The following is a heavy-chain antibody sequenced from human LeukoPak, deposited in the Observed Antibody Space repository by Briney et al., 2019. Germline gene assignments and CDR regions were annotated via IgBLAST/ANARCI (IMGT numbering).Heavy chain of an antibody. CDR2: ISYTGST. CDR1: GGSISSGGYY. D-gene: IGHD1-26*01. J-gene: IGHJ4*02. V-gene: IGHV4-31*03. Sequence: SETLSLTCTVSGGSISSGGYYWSWIRQHPGKGLEWIRYISYTGSTSYNPSLKSRVTISVDTSKNQFSLKLSSVTAADTAVYYCARWYSGSYRIDYWGQGILVTVSS. CDR3: ARWYSGSYRIDY.